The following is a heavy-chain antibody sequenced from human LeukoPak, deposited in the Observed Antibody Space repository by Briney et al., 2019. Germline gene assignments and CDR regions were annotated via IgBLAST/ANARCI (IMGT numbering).Heavy chain of an antibody. J-gene: IGHJ6*04. CDR3: AALLYPRYYGMDV. Sequence: SETLSLTCTVSGGSISSYYWSWIRQPPGKGLERIGYIYYSGSTNYNPSLKSRVTISVYTSENQFSLKLSSVTAADTAVYYCAALLYPRYYGMDVWGKGTTVTVSS. V-gene: IGHV4-59*01. CDR1: GGSISSYY. D-gene: IGHD2-8*01. CDR2: IYYSGST.